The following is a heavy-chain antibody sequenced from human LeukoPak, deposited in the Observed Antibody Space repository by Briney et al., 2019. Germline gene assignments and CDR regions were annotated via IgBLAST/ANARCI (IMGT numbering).Heavy chain of an antibody. D-gene: IGHD1-1*01. CDR2: ISGGDGST. J-gene: IGHJ4*02. Sequence: PGGSLRLSCAASGFTFSSYAMSWVRLAPGKGLKWVSSISGGDGSTYYANSVKGRFTISRDNSKNTLYLQMNSLRAEDTAVYYCAKRTTLGEFDYWGQGTLVTVSS. CDR3: AKRTTLGEFDY. CDR1: GFTFSSYA. V-gene: IGHV3-23*01.